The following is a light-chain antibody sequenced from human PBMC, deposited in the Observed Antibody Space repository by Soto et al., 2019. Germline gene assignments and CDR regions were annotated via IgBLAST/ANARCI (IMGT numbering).Light chain of an antibody. Sequence: EIVLTQSPGTLSLSPGERAAVFCRASQSIATSQLAWYQQKPGQAPRLLIGASTRATGIPARFSGSGSGTDFTLRISSLECQDSAVYYCEQRSTGSPIAFGQRTRLEIK. J-gene: IGKJ5*01. CDR3: EQRSTGSPIA. CDR2: GAS. V-gene: IGKV3D-20*02. CDR1: QSIATSQ.